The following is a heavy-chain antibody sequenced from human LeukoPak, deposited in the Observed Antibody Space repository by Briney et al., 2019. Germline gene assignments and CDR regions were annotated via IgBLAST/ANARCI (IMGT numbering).Heavy chain of an antibody. CDR1: GFTVSSNY. J-gene: IGHJ4*02. V-gene: IGHV3-53*01. D-gene: IGHD5-24*01. CDR3: ARGAGYNYPYYFDY. Sequence: PGGSLRLSCAASGFTVSSNYMNWVRQAPGKGLEWVSVIYGGGNIYYADSVKGRFTISRDNSKNTLYLKMNSLRAEDTAVYYCARGAGYNYPYYFDYWVQGTLVTVSS. CDR2: IYGGGNI.